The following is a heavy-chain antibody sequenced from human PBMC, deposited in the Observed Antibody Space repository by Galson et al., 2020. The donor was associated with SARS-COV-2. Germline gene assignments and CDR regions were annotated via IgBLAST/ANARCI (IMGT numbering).Heavy chain of an antibody. CDR2: INGGSDNT. CDR1: GYTLNNYV. CDR3: ARESGSGIYFALDYFDY. Sequence: ASVKVSCKASGYTLNNYVMHWVRQDPGQRLEWMGWINGGSDNTKYSQKFQGRVTITRDTSASTAYMELSSLRSEDTAVYFCARESGSGIYFALDYFDYWGQGTLVTVSS. J-gene: IGHJ4*02. D-gene: IGHD3-10*01. V-gene: IGHV1-3*01.